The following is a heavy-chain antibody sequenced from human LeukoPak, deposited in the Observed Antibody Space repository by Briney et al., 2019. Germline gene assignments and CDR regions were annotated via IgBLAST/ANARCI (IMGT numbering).Heavy chain of an antibody. V-gene: IGHV1-3*01. Sequence: GASVKVSCKASGYTFTSYAMHWVRQAPGQRLEWTGWINAGNGNTKYSQKFQGRVTITRDTSASTAYMELSSLRSEDTAVYYCARDGVMVRGGGLGYWGQGTLVTVSS. D-gene: IGHD3-10*01. CDR1: GYTFTSYA. CDR2: INAGNGNT. CDR3: ARDGVMVRGGGLGY. J-gene: IGHJ4*02.